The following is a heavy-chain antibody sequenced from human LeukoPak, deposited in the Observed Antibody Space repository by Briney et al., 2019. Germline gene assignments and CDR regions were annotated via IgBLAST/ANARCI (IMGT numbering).Heavy chain of an antibody. Sequence: SETLSLTCTVSGGSINSGTFYWGWIRQPPGKGLEWTGSMYYDGSSYYNPSLKSRVTTSVDTSKSQFSLKLTSVTAADTAVYFCARRSDSGSDDGEDYFDYWGQGTLVTVSS. CDR2: MYYDGSS. V-gene: IGHV4-39*01. D-gene: IGHD1-26*01. CDR1: GGSINSGTFY. CDR3: ARRSDSGSDDGEDYFDY. J-gene: IGHJ4*02.